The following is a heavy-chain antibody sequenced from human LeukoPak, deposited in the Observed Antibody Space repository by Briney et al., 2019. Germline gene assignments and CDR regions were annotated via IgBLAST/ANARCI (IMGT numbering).Heavy chain of an antibody. D-gene: IGHD5-18*01. J-gene: IGHJ6*03. CDR1: GFTFSDYT. V-gene: IGHV3-21*01. Sequence: PGGSLSLSCAASGFTFSDYTMNWVRQAPGKGPEWVSSISCSGSYIYYADSVKGRFTISRDNAKNSLSLQMKSLRAEGTAVYYCVRGEHSYGPLDYYYYMDLWGKGTTVTVSS. CDR3: VRGEHSYGPLDYYYYMDL. CDR2: ISCSGSYI.